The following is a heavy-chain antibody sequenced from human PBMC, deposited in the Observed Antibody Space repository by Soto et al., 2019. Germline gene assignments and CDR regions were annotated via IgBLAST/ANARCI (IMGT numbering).Heavy chain of an antibody. Sequence: VQLVESGGGVVQPGRSLRLSCAASGFTITTEGMDWVRQAPGKGLEWVAVIWSDGTSKYYADSVKGRFTISRDSSKNTLYLQMNSLRAEDTAVYYCARDLGGSYGPFDYWGQGTLVAVSS. V-gene: IGHV3-33*01. J-gene: IGHJ4*02. D-gene: IGHD5-18*01. CDR1: GFTITTEG. CDR2: IWSDGTSK. CDR3: ARDLGGSYGPFDY.